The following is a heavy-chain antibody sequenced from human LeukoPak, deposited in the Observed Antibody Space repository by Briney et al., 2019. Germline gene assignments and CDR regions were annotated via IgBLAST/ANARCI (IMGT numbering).Heavy chain of an antibody. Sequence: WRSLRLSCAASGFTFSSYAMHWVRQAPGKGLEWVAVISYDGSNKYYADSVKGRFTISRDNSKNTLYLQMNSLRAEDTAVYYCARASLGYCSSTSCYAGYFQHWGQGTLVTVSS. CDR3: ARASLGYCSSTSCYAGYFQH. CDR1: GFTFSSYA. CDR2: ISYDGSNK. D-gene: IGHD2-2*01. V-gene: IGHV3-30-3*01. J-gene: IGHJ1*01.